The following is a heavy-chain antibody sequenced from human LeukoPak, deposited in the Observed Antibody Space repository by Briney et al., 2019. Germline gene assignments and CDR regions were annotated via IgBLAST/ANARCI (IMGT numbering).Heavy chain of an antibody. D-gene: IGHD2-8*02. CDR3: ATYRQVLLPFES. J-gene: IGHJ4*02. CDR1: GFTFSSYG. V-gene: IGHV3-23*01. Sequence: GGSLRLSCAASGFTFSSYGMSWVRQAPGKGLEWVSAISGSGGSTYYADSVKGRFTISRDNSKNTLYLQMNSLRAEDTAIYYCATYRQVLLPFESWGQGTLVTVSS. CDR2: ISGSGGST.